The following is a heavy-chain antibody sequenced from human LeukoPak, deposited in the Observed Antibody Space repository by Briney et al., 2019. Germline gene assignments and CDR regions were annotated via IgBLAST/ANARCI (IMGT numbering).Heavy chain of an antibody. D-gene: IGHD5-18*01. CDR1: GFTFSSYS. Sequence: ESGGSLRLSCAASGFTFSSYSITWVRQAPGKGLEWVLSIRSRRRYIYYAASVKGRLTLSRNNAKHSLYMQMDRLRTEGPAVYYCARDINSYGYPSAFDIWGQGTMVTVSS. CDR2: IRSRRRYI. J-gene: IGHJ3*02. CDR3: ARDINSYGYPSAFDI. V-gene: IGHV3-21*01.